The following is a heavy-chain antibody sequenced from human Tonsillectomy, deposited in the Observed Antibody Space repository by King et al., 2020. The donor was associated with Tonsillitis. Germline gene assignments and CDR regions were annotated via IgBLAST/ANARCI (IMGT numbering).Heavy chain of an antibody. V-gene: IGHV3-30-3*01. CDR3: ARDPGPTGHYYFDY. CDR2: ISSDGSSN. J-gene: IGHJ4*02. Sequence: VQLVESGGGVVQPGRSLRLSCAASGFTFSSNAIHWIRQAPGKGLEGVAIISSDGSSNFDADSVKGRFTISRDNSKNTLYLQMNSLRPDDTAVYYCARDPGPTGHYYFDYWGQGTLVTVSS. CDR1: GFTFSSNA.